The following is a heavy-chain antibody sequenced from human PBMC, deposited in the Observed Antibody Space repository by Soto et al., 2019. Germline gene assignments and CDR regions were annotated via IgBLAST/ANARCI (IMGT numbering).Heavy chain of an antibody. CDR3: ARNHWGQSSLAQ. V-gene: IGHV4-30-2*01. D-gene: IGHD7-27*01. J-gene: IGHJ4*02. CDR2: VTHSGTA. Sequence: QVHLQESGSGLVKPAQTLSLICSVSGGSINSGAYSLSWIRQRPGKGLQWIGYVTHSGTAYSIPSLSGRLTLSVDSSQTQFSLKLTSVTAADSAVYYCARNHWGQSSLAQWGQGTPVTVSS. CDR1: GGSINSGAYS.